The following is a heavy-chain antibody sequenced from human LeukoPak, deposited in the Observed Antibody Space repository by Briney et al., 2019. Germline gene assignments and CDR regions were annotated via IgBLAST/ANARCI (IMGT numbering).Heavy chain of an antibody. D-gene: IGHD3-22*01. V-gene: IGHV3-23*01. CDR1: GFTLSSYA. CDR2: ISGSGHNT. J-gene: IGHJ2*01. Sequence: GGSLRLSCVASGFTLSSYAMSWVRQAPGKGLEWVSAISGSGHNTYYADSVKGRLTISRDNSKNTLYLQMNSLRAGDTAVYYCATWVYDSSGYYFPGWYFDLWGRGTLVTVSS. CDR3: ATWVYDSSGYYFPGWYFDL.